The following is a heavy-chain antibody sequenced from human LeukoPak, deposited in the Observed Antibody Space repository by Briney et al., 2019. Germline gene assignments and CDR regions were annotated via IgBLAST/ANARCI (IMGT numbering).Heavy chain of an antibody. V-gene: IGHV1-8*03. D-gene: IGHD4-17*01. Sequence: GASVKVSCKASGYTFGRYDLNWVRQATGQGLEWMGWLNPHSGNTGYAERFQGRVTFTRDTSISTAYMELRSLGSNDTAVYYCARGRSYGDSPLGWWGQGTLVTVSS. CDR2: LNPHSGNT. CDR1: GYTFGRYD. CDR3: ARGRSYGDSPLGW. J-gene: IGHJ4*01.